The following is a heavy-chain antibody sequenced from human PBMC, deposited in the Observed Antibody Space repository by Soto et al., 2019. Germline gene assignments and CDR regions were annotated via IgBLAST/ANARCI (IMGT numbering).Heavy chain of an antibody. CDR2: ISYDGSNK. J-gene: IGHJ4*02. V-gene: IGHV3-30*18. CDR1: GFTFSRND. CDR3: AKDRGYCSGDNCYFWYYFDY. Sequence: QVQLVESGGGVVQPGRSLRLSCAASGFTFSRNDMHWVRQAPGKGLEWVAVISYDGSNKYYTDSVKGRFTISRDNSKSTLYLPINSLRAEDTAVYYRAKDRGYCSGDNCYFWYYFDYWGQGTLVTVSS. D-gene: IGHD2-15*01.